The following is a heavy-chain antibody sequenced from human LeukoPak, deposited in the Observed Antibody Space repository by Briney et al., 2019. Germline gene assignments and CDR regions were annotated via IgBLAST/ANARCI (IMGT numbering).Heavy chain of an antibody. Sequence: PEASVKVSCKASGYTFTSYGISWVRQAPGQGLEWMGWISAYNGNTNYAQKLQGRVTMTTDTSTSTAYMELRSLRSDDTTVYYCARDLGDSSGYQRHDYYYYYMDDWGKGTTVTISS. D-gene: IGHD3-22*01. V-gene: IGHV1-18*01. J-gene: IGHJ6*03. CDR2: ISAYNGNT. CDR3: ARDLGDSSGYQRHDYYYYYMDD. CDR1: GYTFTSYG.